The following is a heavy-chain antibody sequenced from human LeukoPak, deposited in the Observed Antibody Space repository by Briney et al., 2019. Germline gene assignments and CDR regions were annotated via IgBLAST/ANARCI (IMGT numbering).Heavy chain of an antibody. V-gene: IGHV7-4-1*02. CDR2: INTNTGNP. D-gene: IGHD5-24*01. J-gene: IGHJ4*02. Sequence: ASVKVSCKASGYTFNRYAMNWVRQAPGQGLEWMGWINTNTGNPTYAQDFRGRFVFSLDTSVSAAYLQISSLKTEDTAVYYCARDGLRNDYNYGSDFWGQGTLVTVSS. CDR1: GYTFNRYA. CDR3: ARDGLRNDYNYGSDF.